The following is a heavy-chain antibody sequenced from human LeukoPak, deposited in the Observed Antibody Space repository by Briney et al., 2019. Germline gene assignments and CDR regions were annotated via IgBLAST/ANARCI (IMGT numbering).Heavy chain of an antibody. V-gene: IGHV4-31*03. Sequence: SQTLSLTGTVSGGSISSGGYYWSWIRQHPGKGLEWIGYIYYSGSTYYNPSLKSRVTISVDTSKNQFSLKLSSVTAADTAVYYCARSTYDYGDYTLDYWGQGTLVTVSS. CDR2: IYYSGST. CDR3: ARSTYDYGDYTLDY. J-gene: IGHJ4*02. D-gene: IGHD4-17*01. CDR1: GGSISSGGYY.